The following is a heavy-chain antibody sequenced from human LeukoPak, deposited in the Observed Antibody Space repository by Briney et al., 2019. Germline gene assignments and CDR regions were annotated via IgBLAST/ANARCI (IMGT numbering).Heavy chain of an antibody. D-gene: IGHD3-22*01. Sequence: SETLSLTCTVSGGSISSGSYYWGWIRQPPGKGLEWIGSIFYSGNTYYNPSLKSRVTISVDMSKNQFSLKLSSVTAADTAVYYCARDRYYYDSTVYYFDYWGQGTLVTVSS. CDR2: IFYSGNT. V-gene: IGHV4-39*07. J-gene: IGHJ4*02. CDR1: GGSISSGSYY. CDR3: ARDRYYYDSTVYYFDY.